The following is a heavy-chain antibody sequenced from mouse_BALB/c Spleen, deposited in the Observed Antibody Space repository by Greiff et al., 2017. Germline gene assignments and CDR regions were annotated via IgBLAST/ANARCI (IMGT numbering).Heavy chain of an antibody. V-gene: IGHV1S81*02. CDR2: INPSNGGT. Sequence: QVQLQQSGAELVKPGASVKLSCKASGYTFTSYYMYWVKQRPGQGLEWIGEINPSNGGTNFNEKFKSKATLTVDKSSSTAYMQLSSLTSEDSAVYYCTRGEYYYGPYYAMDYWGQGTSVTVSS. D-gene: IGHD1-1*01. J-gene: IGHJ4*01. CDR1: GYTFTSYY. CDR3: TRGEYYYGPYYAMDY.